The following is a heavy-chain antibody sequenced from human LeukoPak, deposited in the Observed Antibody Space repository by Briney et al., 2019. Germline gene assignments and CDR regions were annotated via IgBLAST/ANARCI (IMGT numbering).Heavy chain of an antibody. CDR2: ISAYNGNT. D-gene: IGHD6-19*01. J-gene: IGHJ6*03. CDR3: ASQKNEYSSGWPTHYYYYYYMDV. Sequence: GASVKVSCKASGYTFTSYGISWVRQAPGQGLEWMGWISAYNGNTNYAQKLQGRVTMTTDTSTSTAYMELRSLRSDDTAVYYCASQKNEYSSGWPTHYYYYYYMDVWGQGTMVTVSS. CDR1: GYTFTSYG. V-gene: IGHV1-18*01.